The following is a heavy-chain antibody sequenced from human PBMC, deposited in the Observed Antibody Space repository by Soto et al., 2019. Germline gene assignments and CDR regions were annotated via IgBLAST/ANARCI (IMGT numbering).Heavy chain of an antibody. CDR3: ARDQGWVTMVRGAYSGNYYYGMDV. D-gene: IGHD3-10*01. J-gene: IGHJ6*02. CDR2: MNAGNGNT. Sequence: ASVQVSCKASGYTFTSYAMHWVRQAPGQRLAWMGWMNAGNGNTKYSQKFQGRVTITRDTSANTAYMELSSLRSEDTAVYYCARDQGWVTMVRGAYSGNYYYGMDVWGQGTTVTVS. CDR1: GYTFTSYA. V-gene: IGHV1-3*01.